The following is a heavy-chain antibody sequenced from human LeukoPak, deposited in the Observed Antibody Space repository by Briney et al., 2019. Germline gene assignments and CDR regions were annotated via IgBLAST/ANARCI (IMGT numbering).Heavy chain of an antibody. V-gene: IGHV4-31*03. Sequence: SETLSLTCTVSGGCISSSDYYWSWIRQHPGKGMEWIGYIYYSGSTYYNPSLKSRITISVDTSKNQFSLKLSSVTAADTAVYYCARSDDYDFWSGYYTGTYIDHWGQGTLVTVSS. D-gene: IGHD3-3*01. CDR1: GGCISSSDYY. CDR2: IYYSGST. J-gene: IGHJ4*02. CDR3: ARSDDYDFWSGYYTGTYIDH.